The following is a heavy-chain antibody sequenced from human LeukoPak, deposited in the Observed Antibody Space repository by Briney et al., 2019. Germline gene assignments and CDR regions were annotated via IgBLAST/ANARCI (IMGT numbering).Heavy chain of an antibody. CDR1: GGSISSGGYS. D-gene: IGHD3-3*01. V-gene: IGHV4-61*08. J-gene: IGHJ3*02. CDR2: IYYSGST. CDR3: ARFPPFGVVTNAAFDI. Sequence: SETLSLTCAVSGGSISSGGYSWSWIRQPPGKGLEWIGYIYYSGSTNYNPSLKSRVTISVDTSKNQFSLKLSSVTAADTAVYYCARFPPFGVVTNAAFDIWGQGTMVTVSS.